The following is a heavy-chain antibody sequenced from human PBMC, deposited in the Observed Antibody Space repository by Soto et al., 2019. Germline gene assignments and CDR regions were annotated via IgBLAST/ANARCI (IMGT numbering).Heavy chain of an antibody. CDR2: IIPIFGTA. Sequence: GASVKVSCKASGGTFSSYAISWVRQAPGQGLEWMGGIIPIFGTANYAQKFQGRVTITADESTSTAYMELSSLRSEDTAVYYCATYRKASTCIHIWYLFDAWGQVTLVTVSS. J-gene: IGHJ5*02. V-gene: IGHV1-69*13. D-gene: IGHD5-18*01. CDR1: GGTFSSYA. CDR3: ATYRKASTCIHIWYLFDA.